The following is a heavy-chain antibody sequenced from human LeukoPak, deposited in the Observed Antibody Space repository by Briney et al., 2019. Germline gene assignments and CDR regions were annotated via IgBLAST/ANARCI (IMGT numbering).Heavy chain of an antibody. CDR1: EFTFSSCA. V-gene: IGHV3-23*01. CDR2: ITGSGGST. CDR3: AKAGGTFYFDY. J-gene: IGHJ4*02. Sequence: GGSLRLSCAASEFTFSSCAMSWVRQAPGKGLEWVSGITGSGGSTYYADSVKGRFTISRDKSKSTLYLQINSLGAEDTAVYYCAKAGGTFYFDYWGQGTLVTVSS. D-gene: IGHD1-26*01.